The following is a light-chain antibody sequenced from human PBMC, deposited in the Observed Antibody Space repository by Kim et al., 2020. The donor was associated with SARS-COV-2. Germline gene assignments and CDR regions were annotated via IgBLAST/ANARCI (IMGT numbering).Light chain of an antibody. CDR2: FDS. J-gene: IGLJ3*02. Sequence: PGKAATITCGGNNIGTKSVHWYQQKPGQAPILVIFFDSDRPSVIPERFSGSNSGNTAALTISRVEAGDEADYFCQVWDSASDQWVFGGGTKLTVL. CDR3: QVWDSASDQWV. CDR1: NIGTKS. V-gene: IGLV3-21*01.